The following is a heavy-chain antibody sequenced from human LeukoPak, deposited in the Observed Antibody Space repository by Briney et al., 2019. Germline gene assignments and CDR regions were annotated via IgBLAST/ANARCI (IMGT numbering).Heavy chain of an antibody. CDR1: GFTFSSYA. J-gene: IGHJ4*02. V-gene: IGHV3-23*01. CDR2: ISGSGGST. Sequence: GGSLRLSCAASGFTFSSYAMSWVRQAPGKGLEWVSAISGSGGSTYYADSVKGRFTISRDNSKNTLYLQMNSLRAKDTAVYYCAKWPTVAEISFDYWGQGTLVTVSS. D-gene: IGHD6-19*01. CDR3: AKWPTVAEISFDY.